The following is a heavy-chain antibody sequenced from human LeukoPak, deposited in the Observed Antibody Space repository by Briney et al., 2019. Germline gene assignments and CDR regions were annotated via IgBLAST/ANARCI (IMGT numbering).Heavy chain of an antibody. D-gene: IGHD3-16*01. CDR1: GFTFGDYA. Sequence: GGSLRLSCTASGFTFGDYAMSWFRQAPGKGLEWVSAISGSGGSTYYADSVKGRFTISRDNSKNTLYLQMNSLRAEDTAVYYCAKDRAYYDYVWGEFDYWGQGTLVTVSS. J-gene: IGHJ4*02. V-gene: IGHV3-23*01. CDR2: ISGSGGST. CDR3: AKDRAYYDYVWGEFDY.